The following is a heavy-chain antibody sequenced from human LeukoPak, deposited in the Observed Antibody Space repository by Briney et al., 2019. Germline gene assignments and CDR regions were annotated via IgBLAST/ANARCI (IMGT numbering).Heavy chain of an antibody. CDR2: ISSSSSTI. D-gene: IGHD5-18*01. Sequence: TGGCLRLSCAASGFTFSRYSINCVRQAPGKGLGWVSYISSSSSTIYYADSVKGRFTISRDNAKNSLYLQMNSLRAEDTAVFFCARGSYSYGYHNFDYWGQGTLVTVSS. CDR1: GFTFSRYS. J-gene: IGHJ4*02. V-gene: IGHV3-48*01. CDR3: ARGSYSYGYHNFDY.